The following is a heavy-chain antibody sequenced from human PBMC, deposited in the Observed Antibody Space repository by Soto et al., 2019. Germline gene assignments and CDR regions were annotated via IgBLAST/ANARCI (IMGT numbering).Heavy chain of an antibody. Sequence: GGSLRLSCAASGFTFSSYAMHWVRQAPGKGLEWVAVISYDGSNKYYADSVKGRFTISRDNSKNTLYLQMNSLRAEDTAVYYCARSQLKWSPYYYYGMDVWGQGTTVTVSS. CDR3: ARSQLKWSPYYYYGMDV. CDR1: GFTFSSYA. D-gene: IGHD2-15*01. V-gene: IGHV3-30-3*01. J-gene: IGHJ6*02. CDR2: ISYDGSNK.